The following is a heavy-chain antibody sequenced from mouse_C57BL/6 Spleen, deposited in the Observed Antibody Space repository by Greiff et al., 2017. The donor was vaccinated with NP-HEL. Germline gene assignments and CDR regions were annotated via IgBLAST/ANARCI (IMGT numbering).Heavy chain of an antibody. Sequence: EVKLMESGGGLVKPGGSLKLSCAASGFTFSDYGMHWVRQAPEKGLEWVAYISSGSSTIYYADTVKGRFTISRDNAKNNLCRQMTSLRSEDTAMYYCATLRYAIDDWGQGTSVTVSS. CDR3: ATLRYAIDD. CDR1: GFTFSDYG. D-gene: IGHD2-12*01. J-gene: IGHJ4*01. CDR2: ISSGSSTI. V-gene: IGHV5-17*01.